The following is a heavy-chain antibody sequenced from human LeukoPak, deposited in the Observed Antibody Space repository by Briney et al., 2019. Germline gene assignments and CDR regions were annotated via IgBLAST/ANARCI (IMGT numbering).Heavy chain of an antibody. D-gene: IGHD6-19*01. CDR2: INPNSGGT. J-gene: IGHJ4*02. CDR3: ARDRGIAVAGLDY. Sequence: ASVKVSCKASGYTFTGYYMHWVRQAPGQGLEWMGWINPNSGGTNYAQKFQGRVTMTRDTSISTAYMELSRLRSDDTAVYYCARDRGIAVAGLDYWGQGTLVTVSS. CDR1: GYTFTGYY. V-gene: IGHV1-2*02.